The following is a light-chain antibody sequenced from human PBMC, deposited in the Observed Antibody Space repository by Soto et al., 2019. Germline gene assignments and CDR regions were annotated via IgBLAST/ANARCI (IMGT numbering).Light chain of an antibody. Sequence: QSVLTQPPSASGTPGQRVTISCSGSSYNIGSNYVYWYQQLPGTAPKLLIYRNNQLPSGVPDLFSGSKSGTSASRAISGLRSADEADYYCAAWDDSLSGNWVFGGGTKVTVL. CDR3: AAWDDSLSGNWV. CDR1: SYNIGSNY. J-gene: IGLJ3*02. V-gene: IGLV1-47*01. CDR2: RNN.